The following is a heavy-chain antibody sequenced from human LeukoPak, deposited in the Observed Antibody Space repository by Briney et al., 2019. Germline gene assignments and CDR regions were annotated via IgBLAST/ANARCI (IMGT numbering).Heavy chain of an antibody. CDR3: ARAARKTVTGIKAGGGNYYSYCMDV. J-gene: IGHJ6*03. D-gene: IGHD2-21*02. CDR1: GDSISRSSHY. CDR2: VYYSGTA. V-gene: IGHV4-39*07. Sequence: SETLSLTCTVSGDSISRSSHYWGWIRQPPGRGLEWIGSVYYSGTASYNPSLESRVTISVDTSKNQFSLKLSSVTAADTAVFYCARAARKTVTGIKAGGGNYYSYCMDVWGKGTTVTVSS.